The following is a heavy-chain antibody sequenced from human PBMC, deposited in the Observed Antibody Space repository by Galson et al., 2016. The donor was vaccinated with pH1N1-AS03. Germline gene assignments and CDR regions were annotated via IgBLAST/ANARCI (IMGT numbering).Heavy chain of an antibody. CDR3: ARIVYSCGGDCYYLLDY. J-gene: IGHJ4*02. D-gene: IGHD2-21*01. CDR1: DFPLSKIMG. Sequence: PALVKPTQTLTLTCTASDFPLSKIMGVSWIRQTPGKALEWLAHFFSNDEKSYSVSLKSRLSISKDPSTGQVVLTMTNMDPVDTGTYFCARIVYSCGGDCYYLLDYWGRGTLVTVSS. CDR2: FFSNDEK. V-gene: IGHV2-26*01.